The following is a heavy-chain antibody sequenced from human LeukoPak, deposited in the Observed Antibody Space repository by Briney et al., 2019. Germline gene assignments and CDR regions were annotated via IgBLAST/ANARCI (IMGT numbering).Heavy chain of an antibody. J-gene: IGHJ4*02. CDR3: ARVYSIVGATTIDY. CDR1: GGSISSSSYY. D-gene: IGHD1-26*01. V-gene: IGHV4-39*01. Sequence: PSETLSLTCTVSGGSISSSSYYWGWIRQPPGKGLEWIGSIYYSGSTYYNPSLKSRVTISVDTSKNQFSLKLSSVTAADTAVYYCARVYSIVGATTIDYWGQGTLVTVSS. CDR2: IYYSGST.